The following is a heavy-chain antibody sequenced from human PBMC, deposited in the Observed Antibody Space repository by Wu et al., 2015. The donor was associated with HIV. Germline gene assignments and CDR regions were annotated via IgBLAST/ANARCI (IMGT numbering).Heavy chain of an antibody. Sequence: QVQLQQWGAGLLKPSEALSLTCAVYGGSFSGYYWSWIRQPPGKGLEWIGEINHSGSTNYNPSLKSRVTISVDTSKNQFSLKLSSVTAADTAVYYCARNRNWNLGFYDAFDIWGQGTMVTVSS. J-gene: IGHJ3*02. CDR2: INHSGST. CDR1: GGSFSGYY. D-gene: IGHD1-1*01. CDR3: ARNRNWNLGFYDAFDI. V-gene: IGHV4-34*01.